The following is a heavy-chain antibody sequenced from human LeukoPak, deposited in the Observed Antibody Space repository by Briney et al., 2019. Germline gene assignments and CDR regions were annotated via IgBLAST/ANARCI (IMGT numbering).Heavy chain of an antibody. CDR1: GGSISSYY. V-gene: IGHV4-59*01. CDR2: IYYSGST. D-gene: IGHD3-22*01. J-gene: IGHJ3*02. Sequence: PSQTLSLTCTVSGGSISSYYWSWIRQPPGKGLEWIGYIYYSGSTNYNPSLKSRVTISVDTSKNQFSLKLSSVTAADTAVYYCARDMSRVYYYDSSGYYSKHDAFDIWGQGTMVTVSS. CDR3: ARDMSRVYYYDSSGYYSKHDAFDI.